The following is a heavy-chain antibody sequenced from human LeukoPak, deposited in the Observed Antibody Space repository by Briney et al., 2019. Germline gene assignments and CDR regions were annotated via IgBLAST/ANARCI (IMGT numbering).Heavy chain of an antibody. V-gene: IGHV3-48*01. J-gene: IGHJ2*01. D-gene: IGHD2-8*01. Sequence: GGSLRLSCEASGFNFRSFSLNWVRQAPGTGLEWVSYISSGGGVTHHADSVKGRFTISRDDAKSSVYLQMHSLRTEDTAVYYCARDLVSQFGDLWGRGTLVIVPS. CDR3: ARDLVSQFGDL. CDR2: ISSGGGVT. CDR1: GFNFRSFS.